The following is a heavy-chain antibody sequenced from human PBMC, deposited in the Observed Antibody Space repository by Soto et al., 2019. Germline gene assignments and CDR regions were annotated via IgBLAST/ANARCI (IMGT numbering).Heavy chain of an antibody. CDR2: ISGNGRST. D-gene: IGHD2-21*01. Sequence: EVQLLESGGGLGQPGGSLRLSCAASGFTFNSYAMTWVRQAPGKGLEWVSTISGNGRSTYYADSVRGRLTVSRDNSKNTLYLDVTSLRAEDAAVYFCAKGGITMMVVMTATFYFDHWGPGTLDTVSS. V-gene: IGHV3-23*01. CDR1: GFTFNSYA. J-gene: IGHJ4*02. CDR3: AKGGITMMVVMTATFYFDH.